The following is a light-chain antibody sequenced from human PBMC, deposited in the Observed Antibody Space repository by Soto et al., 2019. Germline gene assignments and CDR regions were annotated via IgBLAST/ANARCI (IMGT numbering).Light chain of an antibody. J-gene: IGLJ3*02. Sequence: QSVLTQPPSVSAAPGQKVTISCSGSSSNVGNNYVSWYQQLPGTAPKLLIYDNNKRPSGIPDRFSGSKSATSATLDITALQTGDEADYYCGAWDSSMRGVVFGGGTKVTVL. CDR2: DNN. CDR3: GAWDSSMRGVV. CDR1: SSNVGNNY. V-gene: IGLV1-51*01.